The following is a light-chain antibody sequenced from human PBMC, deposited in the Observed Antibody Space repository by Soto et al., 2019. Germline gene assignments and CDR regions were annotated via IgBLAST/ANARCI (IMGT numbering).Light chain of an antibody. Sequence: DTQMTQSPSSLSASVGDTVTITCQASRYIADSLNWYQQREGQAPKLLIYDASNLQSGVPARFSGSGTGTSFILTINSLQPEAFATYYCQQYDDPFTFGGGTKVEIK. CDR1: RYIADS. J-gene: IGKJ4*01. V-gene: IGKV1-33*01. CDR2: DAS. CDR3: QQYDDPFT.